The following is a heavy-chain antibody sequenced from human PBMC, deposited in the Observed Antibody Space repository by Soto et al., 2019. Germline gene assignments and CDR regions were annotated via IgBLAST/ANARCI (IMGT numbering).Heavy chain of an antibody. D-gene: IGHD6-19*01. V-gene: IGHV2-5*02. J-gene: IGHJ4*02. CDR1: GFSLSTSGVG. CDR2: IYCDDDK. CDR3: AHSPLQSVAGTEDYFDY. Sequence: QITLKESGPTLVKPTQTLTLTCTFSGFSLSTSGVGVGWIRQPPGKALEWLALIYCDDDKRYSPSLKSRLTIPKDTSKNQVVLTMTNMDPVDTATYYRAHSPLQSVAGTEDYFDYWGQGTLVTVSS.